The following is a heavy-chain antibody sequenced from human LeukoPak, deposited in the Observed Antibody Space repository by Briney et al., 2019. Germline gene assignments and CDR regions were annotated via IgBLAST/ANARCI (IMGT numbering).Heavy chain of an antibody. CDR3: AIPYTYYYDSSGYYLAYYYYGMDV. Sequence: GSLRLSCAASGFTFISYAMSWVRQAPGKGLEWVSAISGSGGSTYYADSVKGRFTISRDNSKNTLYLQMNSLRAEDTAVYYCAIPYTYYYDSSGYYLAYYYYGMDVWGQGTTVAVSS. D-gene: IGHD3-22*01. V-gene: IGHV3-23*01. J-gene: IGHJ6*02. CDR2: ISGSGGST. CDR1: GFTFISYA.